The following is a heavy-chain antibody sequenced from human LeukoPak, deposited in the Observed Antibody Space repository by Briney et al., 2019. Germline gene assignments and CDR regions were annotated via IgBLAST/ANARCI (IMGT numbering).Heavy chain of an antibody. J-gene: IGHJ4*02. D-gene: IGHD3-10*01. CDR2: ISAYNGNT. Sequence: ASVKVSCKASGYTFTSYGISWVRQAPGQGLEWMGWISAYNGNTNYAQKFQGRVTMTRDTSISTAYMELSRLRSDDTAVYYCEVTMVRGVIIKDYWGQGTLVTVSS. V-gene: IGHV1-18*01. CDR3: EVTMVRGVIIKDY. CDR1: GYTFTSYG.